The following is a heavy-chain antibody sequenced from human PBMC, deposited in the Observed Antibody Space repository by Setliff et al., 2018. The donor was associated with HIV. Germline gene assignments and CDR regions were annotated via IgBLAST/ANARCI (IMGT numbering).Heavy chain of an antibody. CDR1: GYTLSELS. J-gene: IGHJ6*03. Sequence: ASVKVSCKVYGYTLSELSIHWVRQAPGKGLEWMGYFDPQDGETVYAQKFQGRVTLTEDTYTGTAYMELSGLRSEDTAMYYCARHDGRGTAMEGDYFYYMDVWGKGTTVTVSS. CDR2: FDPQDGET. V-gene: IGHV1-24*01. CDR3: ARHDGRGTAMEGDYFYYMDV. D-gene: IGHD5-18*01.